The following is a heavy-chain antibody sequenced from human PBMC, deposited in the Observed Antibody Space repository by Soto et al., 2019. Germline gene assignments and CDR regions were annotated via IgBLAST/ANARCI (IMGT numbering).Heavy chain of an antibody. CDR1: GLTFNNAW. Sequence: TGGSLRLSCAASGLTFNNAWMNWVRQAPGKGLEWVGRIKSKNDGGATEYSAPVKDRFTISRDDSKNTLYLQMNSLKTEDTDVYYCTTDAQWGIWGQGTMVTVSS. CDR2: IKSKNDGGAT. J-gene: IGHJ3*02. CDR3: TTDAQWGI. V-gene: IGHV3-15*07. D-gene: IGHD2-8*01.